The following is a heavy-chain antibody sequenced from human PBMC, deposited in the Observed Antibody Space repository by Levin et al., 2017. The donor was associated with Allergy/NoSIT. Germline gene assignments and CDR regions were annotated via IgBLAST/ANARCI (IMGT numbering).Heavy chain of an antibody. CDR3: AKVGSNSWYVIGFYFDY. J-gene: IGHJ4*02. D-gene: IGHD6-13*01. V-gene: IGHV3-23*01. Sequence: PGESLKISCAASGFTFSSYAMSWVRQAPGKGLEWVSAISGSGGSTYYADSVKGRFTISRDNSKNTLYLQMNSLRAEDTAVYYCAKVGSNSWYVIGFYFDYWGQGTLVTVSS. CDR1: GFTFSSYA. CDR2: ISGSGGST.